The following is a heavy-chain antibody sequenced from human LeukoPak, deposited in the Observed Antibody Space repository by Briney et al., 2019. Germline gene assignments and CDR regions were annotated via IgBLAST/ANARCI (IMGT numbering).Heavy chain of an antibody. Sequence: KTSGPTLVKPTQTLTLTCTFSGFSLNTRGVGVGWIRQPPGKALEWLALIYWDDDKRYSPSLRSRLTITKDTSKNQVVLTMTNMDPVDTGTYYCAHIRGGGNSGLFDYWGQGTLVTVSS. J-gene: IGHJ4*02. V-gene: IGHV2-5*02. CDR1: GFSLNTRGVG. D-gene: IGHD4-23*01. CDR3: AHIRGGGNSGLFDY. CDR2: IYWDDDK.